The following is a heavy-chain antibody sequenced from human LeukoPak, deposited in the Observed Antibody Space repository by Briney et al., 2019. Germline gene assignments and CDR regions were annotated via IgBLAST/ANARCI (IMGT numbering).Heavy chain of an antibody. Sequence: SETLSLTCIVSGGSISSYYWTWIRQPPGKGLEWIGYIFYSGITNYNPSLKSRVTISVDTSKNQFSLKLSSVTAADTAVYYCARVFRIQLWSRRGGFDYWGQGTLVTVSS. CDR3: ARVFRIQLWSRRGGFDY. V-gene: IGHV4-59*12. CDR2: IFYSGIT. CDR1: GGSISSYY. J-gene: IGHJ4*02. D-gene: IGHD5-18*01.